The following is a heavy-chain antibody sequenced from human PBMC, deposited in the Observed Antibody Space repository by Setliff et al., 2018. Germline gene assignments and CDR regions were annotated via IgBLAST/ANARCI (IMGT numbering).Heavy chain of an antibody. CDR3: ARDWRGHSGSYLY. CDR1: GGTFSSYA. D-gene: IGHD1-26*01. CDR2: IIPIFGTA. J-gene: IGHJ4*02. V-gene: IGHV1-69*05. Sequence: SVKVSCKASGGTFSSYAISWVRQAPGQGLEWMGGIIPIFGTANYAQKFQGRVTITTDESTSTAYMELRSLRSDDTAVYYCARDWRGHSGSYLYWGQGTLVTVSS.